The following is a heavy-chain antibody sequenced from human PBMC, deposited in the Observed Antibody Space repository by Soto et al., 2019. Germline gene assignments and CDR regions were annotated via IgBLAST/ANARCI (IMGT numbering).Heavy chain of an antibody. CDR1: GGTFSSYA. CDR2: LIPIFGTA. CDR3: ASHGYIYGDLFYY. J-gene: IGHJ4*02. D-gene: IGHD5-18*01. Sequence: QVQLVLSGAEVKKPWSSVKVSCKASGGTFSSYAISWVRQAPGQGVEWMGGLIPIFGTADYAQKFQGRRTITADESTSTDYMELSSLRAEDTGVYYCASHGYIYGDLFYYWGQGTLVTASS. V-gene: IGHV1-69*12.